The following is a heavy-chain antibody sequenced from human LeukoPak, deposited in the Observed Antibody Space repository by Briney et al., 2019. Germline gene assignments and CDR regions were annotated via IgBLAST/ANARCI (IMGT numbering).Heavy chain of an antibody. V-gene: IGHV1-8*03. CDR2: MNPNSGNT. D-gene: IGHD2-2*02. CDR1: GYTFTSYD. CDR3: ARSGVMGYCSSTSCYTDNWFDP. Sequence: ASVKVSCKASGYTFTSYDINWVRRATGQGLEWMGWMNPNSGNTGYAQKFQGRVTITRNTSISTAYMEPSSLRSEDTAVYYCARSGVMGYCSSTSCYTDNWFDPWGXGXLVTVSS. J-gene: IGHJ5*02.